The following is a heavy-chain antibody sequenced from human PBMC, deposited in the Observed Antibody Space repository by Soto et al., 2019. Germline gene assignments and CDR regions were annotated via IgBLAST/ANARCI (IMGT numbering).Heavy chain of an antibody. J-gene: IGHJ4*02. CDR2: IKSDGSIT. CDR1: GFTLSRYG. CDR3: ARDGRVAASSFDY. D-gene: IGHD6-13*01. V-gene: IGHV3-74*01. Sequence: PGGSLRLSCAASGFTLSRYGMHLVRQAPGKGLVCVSRIKSDGSITNSADSVEGRFTISRDKAKNTMYLHMTNMTVEDTAIYYCARDGRVAASSFDYWRKGNLVTVS.